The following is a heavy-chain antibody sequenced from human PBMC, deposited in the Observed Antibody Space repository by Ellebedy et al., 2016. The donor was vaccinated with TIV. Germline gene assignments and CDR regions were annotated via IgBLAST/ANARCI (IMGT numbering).Heavy chain of an antibody. CDR2: IVVDSGDT. CDR1: GFTFFSSA. Sequence: SVKVSCXASGFTFFSSAVQWVRQARGQRLEWIGWIVVDSGDTNYAQKFQERVTITRDMSTSTAYMELTSLTSEDTAMYYCAADRGVRAFLESWGQGTLVTVPS. D-gene: IGHD1-26*01. J-gene: IGHJ4*02. V-gene: IGHV1-58*01. CDR3: AADRGVRAFLES.